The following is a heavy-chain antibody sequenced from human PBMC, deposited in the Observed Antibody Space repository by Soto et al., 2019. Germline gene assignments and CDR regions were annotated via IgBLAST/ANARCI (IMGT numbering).Heavy chain of an antibody. CDR2: IMPIFGTA. CDR1: GDTFSNYA. CDR3: ARGLGVRVTLYYFDY. D-gene: IGHD3-10*01. J-gene: IGHJ4*02. V-gene: IGHV1-69*13. Sequence: ASVKVSCKASGDTFSNYAITWVRQAPGQGLEWMGGIMPIFGTANYAQKFQGRVTITADESMSTAYMELSSLRSEDTAVYYCARGLGVRVTLYYFDYCGQGTLVTVSS.